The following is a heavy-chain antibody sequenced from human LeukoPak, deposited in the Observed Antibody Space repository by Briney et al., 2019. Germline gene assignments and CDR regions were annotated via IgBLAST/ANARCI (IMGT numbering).Heavy chain of an antibody. CDR3: ARIPMGYIVGVNDAFDI. J-gene: IGHJ3*02. CDR2: IYTSGSA. Sequence: SETLSLTCTVSGGSISSGSYYWSWIRQPAGKGLEWIGRIYTSGSANYNPSLKSRVTISVDTPKNQFSLKLSSVTAADTAVYYCARIPMGYIVGVNDAFDIWGQGTMVTVSS. V-gene: IGHV4-61*02. D-gene: IGHD1-26*01. CDR1: GGSISSGSYY.